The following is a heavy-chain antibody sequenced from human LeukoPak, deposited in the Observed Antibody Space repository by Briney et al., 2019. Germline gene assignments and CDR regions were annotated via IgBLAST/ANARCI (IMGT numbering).Heavy chain of an antibody. Sequence: GGSLRLSCAASGFTFSSYDMSWVRQAPGKGLEWVSAISGSGGSTYYADAVRSRFTISRDNSKNTLYLQMNSLRAEDTAVYYCAKTPFKVRRVIEDYPLDYWGQGTLVTVSS. CDR3: AKTPFKVRRVIEDYPLDY. CDR1: GFTFSSYD. CDR2: ISGSGGST. D-gene: IGHD3-10*01. V-gene: IGHV3-23*01. J-gene: IGHJ4*02.